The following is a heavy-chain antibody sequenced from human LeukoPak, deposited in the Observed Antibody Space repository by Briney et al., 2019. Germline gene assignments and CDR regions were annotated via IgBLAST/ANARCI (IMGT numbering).Heavy chain of an antibody. Sequence: GGSPRLSCAASGFTFSGYGMHWVRQAPGKGLEWVAVISYDGSNKYYADSVKGRFTISRDNSKNTLYLQMNSLRAGDTAVYYCAKAPVYSSGWSPYFDYWGQGTLVTVSS. D-gene: IGHD6-19*01. CDR2: ISYDGSNK. V-gene: IGHV3-30*18. CDR1: GFTFSGYG. J-gene: IGHJ4*02. CDR3: AKAPVYSSGWSPYFDY.